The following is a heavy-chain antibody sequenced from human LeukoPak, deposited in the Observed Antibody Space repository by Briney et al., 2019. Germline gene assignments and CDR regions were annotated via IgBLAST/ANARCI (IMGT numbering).Heavy chain of an antibody. CDR3: ARGAITIFGVVIRRKSSFDY. D-gene: IGHD3-3*01. Sequence: SETLSLTCTVSGGSISSSSYYWGWIRQPPGKGLEWIGSIYYSGSTYYNPSLKSRVTISVDTSKNQFSLKLSSVTAADTAVYHCARGAITIFGVVIRRKSSFDYWGQGTLVTVSS. CDR2: IYYSGST. CDR1: GGSISSSSYY. J-gene: IGHJ4*02. V-gene: IGHV4-39*07.